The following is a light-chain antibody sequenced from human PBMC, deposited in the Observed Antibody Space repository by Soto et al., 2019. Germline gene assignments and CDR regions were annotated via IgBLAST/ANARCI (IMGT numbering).Light chain of an antibody. CDR1: SSDVGGYNY. Sequence: QSVRTQASAGFRSPGPSITIPLPGTSSDVGGYNYVSWYQQHPGKAPKLMIYDVSNRPSGVSNRFSGSKSGNTASLTISGLQAEDEDDYYCTRYTTCCTSVFGTGTKVTV. CDR3: TRYTTCCTSV. V-gene: IGLV2-14*01. CDR2: DVS. J-gene: IGLJ1*01.